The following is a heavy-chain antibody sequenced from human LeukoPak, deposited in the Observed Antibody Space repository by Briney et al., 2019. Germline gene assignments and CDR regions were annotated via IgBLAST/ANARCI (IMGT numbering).Heavy chain of an antibody. J-gene: IGHJ6*03. V-gene: IGHV1-69*05. CDR1: GSTFSSYA. CDR3: ARSNSSSWYYYYYYMDV. D-gene: IGHD6-13*01. CDR2: IIPIFGTA. Sequence: SVKVSCKASGSTFSSYAISWVRQAPGQGLEWMGGIIPIFGTANYAQKFQGRVTITTDESTSTAYMELSSLRSEDTAVYYCARSNSSSWYYYYYYMDVWGKGTTVTVSS.